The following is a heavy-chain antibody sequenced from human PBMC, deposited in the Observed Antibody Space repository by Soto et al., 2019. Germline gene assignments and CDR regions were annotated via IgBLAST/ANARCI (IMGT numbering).Heavy chain of an antibody. J-gene: IGHJ4*02. Sequence: QVQVWRPGGAVSNLGGPWSPPWEAFGLPFGTMPMHWFRQAPAKGLEGLAVIPYDGSNEYYVDSVKGRFTISRDNSKNTLYLQMNSLREEDTAVYYCARGSAGHYNSGTLLDWGQGTLVTVSS. CDR3: ARGSAGHYNSGTLLD. CDR2: IPYDGSNE. CDR1: GLPFGTMP. D-gene: IGHD3-10*01. V-gene: IGHV3-30-3*01.